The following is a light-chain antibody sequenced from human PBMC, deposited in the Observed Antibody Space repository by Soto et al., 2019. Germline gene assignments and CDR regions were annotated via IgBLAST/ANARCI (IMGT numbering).Light chain of an antibody. CDR1: SSNIGGNS. Sequence: SVLTQPPSVSAAPGQKVTISCSGSSSNIGGNSVSWYQQLPGTAPKLLIYDDNKRPSGIPDRFSGSKSGTSATLGITGFRTEDEADYYCAAWDDGLHSYVFGTGTKVTV. CDR3: AAWDDGLHSYV. CDR2: DDN. J-gene: IGLJ1*01. V-gene: IGLV1-51*01.